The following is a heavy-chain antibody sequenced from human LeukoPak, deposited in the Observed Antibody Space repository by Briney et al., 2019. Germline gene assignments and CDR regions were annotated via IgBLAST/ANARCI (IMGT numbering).Heavy chain of an antibody. CDR2: IIPIFGTA. J-gene: IGHJ4*02. D-gene: IGHD1-26*01. Sequence: SVKVSCKASGGTLSSYAISWVRQAPGQGLEWMGRIIPIFGTANYAQKFQGRVTITADKSTSTAYMELSSLRSEDTAVYYRARERRSGSYYSLADYWGQGTLVTVSS. CDR1: GGTLSSYA. CDR3: ARERRSGSYYSLADY. V-gene: IGHV1-69*06.